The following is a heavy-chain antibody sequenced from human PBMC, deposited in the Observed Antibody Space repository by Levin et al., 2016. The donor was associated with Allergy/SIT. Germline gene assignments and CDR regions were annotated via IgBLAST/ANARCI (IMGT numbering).Heavy chain of an antibody. D-gene: IGHD6-19*01. J-gene: IGHJ4*02. CDR1: GFTFSSYA. CDR2: ISGSGGST. CDR3: ANAVAGYFDY. V-gene: IGHV3-23*01. Sequence: GESLKISCAASGFTFSSYAMSWVRQAPGKGLEWVSAISGSGGSTYYADSVKGRFTISRDNSKNTLYLQMNSLRAEDTAVYYCANAVAGYFDYWGQGTLVTVSS.